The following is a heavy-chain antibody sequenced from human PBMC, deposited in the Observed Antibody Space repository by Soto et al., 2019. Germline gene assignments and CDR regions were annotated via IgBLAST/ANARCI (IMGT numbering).Heavy chain of an antibody. CDR3: AKFSRVGVYAWLDC. J-gene: IGHJ4*02. Sequence: EVLLLESRGGLVQPGGSLRLSCAASGITFAHYAMTWVRQAPGKGLEWVSAISGSGSGTYYADSVKGRFNVSRDNSNNTLYLQMNRLRADDTAVYFYAKFSRVGVYAWLDCWRKGNMVTVSS. CDR2: ISGSGSGT. V-gene: IGHV3-23*01. D-gene: IGHD2-8*01. CDR1: GITFAHYA.